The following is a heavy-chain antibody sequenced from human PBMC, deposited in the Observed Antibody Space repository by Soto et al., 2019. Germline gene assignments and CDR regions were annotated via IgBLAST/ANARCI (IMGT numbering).Heavy chain of an antibody. J-gene: IGHJ3*02. CDR3: ARHRAKGPEEEAAKAVDAFDI. V-gene: IGHV5-51*01. CDR2: IYPGDSDT. CDR1: GYSFTSYW. Sequence: PGESLKISCKGSGYSFTSYWIGWVRQMPGKGLEWMGIIYPGDSDTRYSPSFQGQVTISADKSISTAYLQWSSLKASDAAMYYCARHRAKGPEEEAAKAVDAFDIWGQGTMVTVSS. D-gene: IGHD2-15*01.